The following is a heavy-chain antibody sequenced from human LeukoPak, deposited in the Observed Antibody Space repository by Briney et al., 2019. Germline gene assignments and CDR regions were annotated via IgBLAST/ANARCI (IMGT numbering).Heavy chain of an antibody. D-gene: IGHD3-22*01. Sequence: SETLSLTCTVSGGSISSYYCNWFRQPPGKGLEWIGYIYNSVTTNYNPSLKSRVTISVDMSKNQFSLRLSSVTATDTAAYYCVTGGGWLPDYWGQGTLVTASS. V-gene: IGHV4-59*01. CDR3: VTGGGWLPDY. CDR2: IYNSVTT. J-gene: IGHJ4*02. CDR1: GGSISSYY.